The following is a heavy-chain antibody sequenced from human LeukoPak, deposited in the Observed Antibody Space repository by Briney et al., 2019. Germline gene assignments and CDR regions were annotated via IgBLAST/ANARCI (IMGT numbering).Heavy chain of an antibody. V-gene: IGHV3-48*02. CDR2: ISSSSSSI. CDR3: AKGSCSGGSCYCPLDY. D-gene: IGHD2-15*01. J-gene: IGHJ4*02. CDR1: GFTFSTYS. Sequence: GGSLRLSCAASGFTFSTYSMNWVRQAPGKGLEWVSYISSSSSSIYYADSVKGRFTISRDNAKNSLYLQMNSLRDEDTAVYYCAKGSCSGGSCYCPLDYWGQGTLVTVSS.